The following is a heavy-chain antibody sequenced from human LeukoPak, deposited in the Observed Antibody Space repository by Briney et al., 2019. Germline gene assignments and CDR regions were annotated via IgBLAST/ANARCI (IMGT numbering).Heavy chain of an antibody. CDR3: AKDLEPYTSGWYGDY. CDR2: ISYDGSNT. CDR1: GFTFSSYG. J-gene: IGHJ4*02. V-gene: IGHV3-30*18. Sequence: PGGSLRLSCAVSGFTFSSYGMQWVRQAPGKGLEWVAVISYDGSNTYYADSVKGRFTISRDNSKNTLYLQMNSLRVEDTAVYHCAKDLEPYTSGWYGDYWGQGTLVTVSS. D-gene: IGHD6-19*01.